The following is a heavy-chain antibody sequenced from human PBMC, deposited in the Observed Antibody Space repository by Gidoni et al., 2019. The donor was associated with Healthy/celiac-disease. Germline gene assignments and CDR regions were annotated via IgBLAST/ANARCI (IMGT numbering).Heavy chain of an antibody. CDR1: GVTFSSYA. CDR3: ARGLEYIVVVVAANDDAYFDY. CDR2: IWYDGSNK. D-gene: IGHD2-15*01. Sequence: QVQLVESGGGVVQPGRYLRLSWTASGVTFSSYAMHWVRQAPVKGLEVVEVIWYDGSNKYYADSVKGRFTICRDNSKNSLYLQMNSLRAEDTAVYYCARGLEYIVVVVAANDDAYFDYWGQGTLVTVSS. V-gene: IGHV3-33*01. J-gene: IGHJ4*02.